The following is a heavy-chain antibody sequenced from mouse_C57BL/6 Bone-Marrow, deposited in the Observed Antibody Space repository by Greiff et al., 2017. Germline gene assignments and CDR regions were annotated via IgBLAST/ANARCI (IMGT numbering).Heavy chain of an antibody. J-gene: IGHJ1*03. D-gene: IGHD1-1*01. CDR1: GYTFTSYW. CDR3: AREGGTTVVATGGLAGTWYFDV. V-gene: IGHV1-69*01. Sequence: QVQLQQPGAELVMPGASVKLSCKASGYTFTSYWMHWVKQRPGQGLEWIGEIDPSDSYTNYNQKFKGKSTLTVDKSSSTAYMQLSSLTSGDSAVYYCAREGGTTVVATGGLAGTWYFDVWGTGTTVTVSS. CDR2: IDPSDSYT.